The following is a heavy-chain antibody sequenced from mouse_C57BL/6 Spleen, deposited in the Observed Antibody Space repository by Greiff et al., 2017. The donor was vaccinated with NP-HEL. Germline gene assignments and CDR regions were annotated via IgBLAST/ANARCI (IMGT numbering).Heavy chain of an antibody. CDR2: IWSGGST. D-gene: IGHD1-1*01. CDR1: GFSLTSYG. J-gene: IGHJ2*01. CDR3: ASHYYYGSNYFDY. Sequence: VKLMESGPGLVQPSQSLSITCTVSGFSLTSYGVHWVRQSPGKGLEWLGVIWSGGSTDYNAAFISRLSISKDNSKSQVFFKMNSLQADDTAIYYCASHYYYGSNYFDYWGQGTTLTVSS. V-gene: IGHV2-2*01.